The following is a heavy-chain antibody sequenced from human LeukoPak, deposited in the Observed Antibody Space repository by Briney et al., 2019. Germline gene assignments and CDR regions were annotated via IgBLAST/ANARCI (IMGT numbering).Heavy chain of an antibody. CDR3: ARYPSGSYVDY. V-gene: IGHV4-39*07. J-gene: IGHJ4*02. Sequence: SETLSLTCTVSGGSISSYYWGWIRQPPGKGLEWIGSIYYSGSTYYNPSLKSRVTISVDTSKNQFSLKLSSVTAADTAVYYCARYPSGSYVDYWGQGTLVTVSS. D-gene: IGHD1-26*01. CDR2: IYYSGST. CDR1: GGSISSYY.